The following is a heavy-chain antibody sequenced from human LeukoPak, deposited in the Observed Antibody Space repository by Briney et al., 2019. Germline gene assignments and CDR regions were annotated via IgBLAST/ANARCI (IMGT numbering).Heavy chain of an antibody. CDR1: GYTFTGYY. CDR2: INPNSGGT. V-gene: IGHV1-2*06. CDR3: AAAIPSGDSSGYYFDY. D-gene: IGHD3-22*01. Sequence: ASVKVSCKASGYTFTGYYMHWVRQAPGQGLEWMGRINPNSGGTNYAQKFQGRVTMTRDMSTSTAYMELSSLRSEDTAVYYCAAAIPSGDSSGYYFDYWGQGTLVTVSS. J-gene: IGHJ4*02.